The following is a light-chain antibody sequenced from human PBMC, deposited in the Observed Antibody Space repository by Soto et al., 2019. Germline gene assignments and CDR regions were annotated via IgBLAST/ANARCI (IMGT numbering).Light chain of an antibody. V-gene: IGKV3-20*01. CDR1: QSVRSNY. CDR2: GVF. Sequence: ETVLTQSPGTVSLSPGERATLSCTTSQSVRSNYLAWYQQKPGQAPTLLIYGVFSRATGIPDRFSGSGSGTDFTLTISGLEPEDSAVYYCQHYDGSPRTFGQGTKLEI. J-gene: IGKJ2*01. CDR3: QHYDGSPRT.